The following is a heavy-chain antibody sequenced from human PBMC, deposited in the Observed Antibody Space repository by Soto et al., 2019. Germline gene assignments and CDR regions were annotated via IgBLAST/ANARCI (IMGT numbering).Heavy chain of an antibody. Sequence: PGGSLRLSCPASAFTLSSYAMSWVRQAQGKGLEWVSATSGSGGSTYYADSVKGRFTSSRDNSKNTLYLQKNGLRGEDTAVYYCAKRVVDNWNYENSFDPWGQGTLVTVSS. CDR2: TSGSGGST. J-gene: IGHJ5*02. V-gene: IGHV3-23*01. CDR1: AFTLSSYA. CDR3: AKRVVDNWNYENSFDP. D-gene: IGHD1-7*01.